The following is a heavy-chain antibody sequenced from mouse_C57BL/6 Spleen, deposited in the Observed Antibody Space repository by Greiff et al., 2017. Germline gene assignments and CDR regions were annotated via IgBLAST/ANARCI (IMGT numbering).Heavy chain of an antibody. CDR3: TRQGSMITTAPYWYFDV. D-gene: IGHD2-4*01. Sequence: EVQLQQSGTVLARPGASVKMSCKTSGYTFTSYWMHWVKQRPGQGLEWIGAIYPGNSDTSYNQKFKGKAKLTAVPSASTAYMELSSRTNEDAAVYYCTRQGSMITTAPYWYFDVWGTGTTVTVSS. CDR2: IYPGNSDT. J-gene: IGHJ1*03. CDR1: GYTFTSYW. V-gene: IGHV1-5*01.